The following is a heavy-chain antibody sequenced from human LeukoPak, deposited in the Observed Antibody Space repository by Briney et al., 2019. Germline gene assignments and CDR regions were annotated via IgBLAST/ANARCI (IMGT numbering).Heavy chain of an antibody. Sequence: PGGSLRLSCAASGFTFSSYGMHWVRQAPGKGLEWVAFIRYDGSNKYYADSVKGRFTISRDNSKNTLYLQMNSLRAEDTAVYYCAPFCSSTSCSLLVDYWGQGTLVTVSS. V-gene: IGHV3-30*02. CDR1: GFTFSSYG. D-gene: IGHD2-2*01. CDR3: APFCSSTSCSLLVDY. CDR2: IRYDGSNK. J-gene: IGHJ4*02.